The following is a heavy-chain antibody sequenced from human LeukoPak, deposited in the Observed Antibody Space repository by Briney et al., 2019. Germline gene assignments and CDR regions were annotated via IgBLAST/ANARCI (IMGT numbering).Heavy chain of an antibody. V-gene: IGHV4-59*12. CDR3: ARDNPSYPLRGLYYMDV. CDR2: IYYSGST. CDR1: GGSISSYY. D-gene: IGHD1-26*01. Sequence: SETLSLTCAVSGGSISSYYWSWIRQPPGKGLEWIGYIYYSGSTNYNPSLKSRVTISVDTSKNQFSLKLSSVTAADTAVYYCARDNPSYPLRGLYYMDVWGKGTTVTVSS. J-gene: IGHJ6*03.